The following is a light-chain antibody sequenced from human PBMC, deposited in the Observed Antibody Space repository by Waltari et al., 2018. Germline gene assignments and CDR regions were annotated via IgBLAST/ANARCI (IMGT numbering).Light chain of an antibody. V-gene: IGKV1-27*01. Sequence: DIQMTQSPSSLSASVGDRVTIHFRASQVISNYLAWYQQKPGKGPKLLIYAASTLQSGVPSRFSGSVSGTDFTLTISSLQPEDVATYYCQKYDSVPLTFGPGTKVDIK. CDR3: QKYDSVPLT. CDR2: AAS. CDR1: QVISNY. J-gene: IGKJ3*01.